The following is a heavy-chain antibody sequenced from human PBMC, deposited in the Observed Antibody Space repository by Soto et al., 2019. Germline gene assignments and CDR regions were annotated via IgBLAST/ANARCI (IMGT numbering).Heavy chain of an antibody. D-gene: IGHD1-26*01. Sequence: QVQLMQSGAEVKKPGASVRVSCVASGYTFTSYYMHWVRHAPGQGLEWLGVIKLSGGSTTYAQRFQGRVTVTRDTSTSTVYMELRSLRSEDTAVYHCARVGNSYSGMDVWGQGTTVTVS. V-gene: IGHV1-46*01. CDR1: GYTFTSYY. CDR2: IKLSGGST. CDR3: ARVGNSYSGMDV. J-gene: IGHJ6*02.